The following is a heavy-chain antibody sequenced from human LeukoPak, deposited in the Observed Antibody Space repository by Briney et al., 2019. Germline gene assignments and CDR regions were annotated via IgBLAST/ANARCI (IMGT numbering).Heavy chain of an antibody. V-gene: IGHV1-69*05. Sequence: SVKVSCKASGYTFTSYGISWVRQAPGQGLEWMGRIIPIFGTANYAQKFQGRVTITTDESTSTAYMELSSLRSEDTAVYYCARDEPYYYYFDYWRQGTLVTVSS. CDR2: IIPIFGTA. CDR3: ARDEPYYYYFDY. D-gene: IGHD3-10*01. CDR1: GYTFTSYG. J-gene: IGHJ4*02.